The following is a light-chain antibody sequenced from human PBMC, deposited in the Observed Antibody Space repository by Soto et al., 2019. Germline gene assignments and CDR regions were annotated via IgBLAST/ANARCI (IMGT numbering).Light chain of an antibody. CDR1: QSVGNNY. Sequence: EIVLTQSPGTLSLSPGERATLSCRASQSVGNNYLAWYQQKPGQAPRLLIYGASNRATGIPDRFSGSGSGTDFTLTISSLEPEDFAVYYCQQRSNWPQTFGQGTKVDIK. CDR2: GAS. J-gene: IGKJ1*01. CDR3: QQRSNWPQT. V-gene: IGKV3D-20*02.